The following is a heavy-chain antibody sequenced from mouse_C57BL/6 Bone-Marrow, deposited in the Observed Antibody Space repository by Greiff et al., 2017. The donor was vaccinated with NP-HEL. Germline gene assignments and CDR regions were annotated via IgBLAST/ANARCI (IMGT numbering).Heavy chain of an antibody. CDR1: GFNIKDDY. J-gene: IGHJ3*01. CDR2: IDPENGDT. D-gene: IGHD3-1*01. CDR3: TTSGGPFAY. V-gene: IGHV14-4*01. Sequence: VQLLQSGAELVRPGASVKLSCTASGFNIKDDYMHWVKQRPEQGLEWIGWIDPENGDTEYASKFQGKATITADTSSNTAYLQLSSLTSEDTAVYYCTTSGGPFAYWGQGTLVTVSA.